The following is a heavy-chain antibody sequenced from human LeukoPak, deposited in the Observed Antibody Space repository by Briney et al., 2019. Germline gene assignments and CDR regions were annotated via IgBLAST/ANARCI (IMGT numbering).Heavy chain of an antibody. D-gene: IGHD6-19*01. J-gene: IGHJ4*02. CDR1: GGSISSYC. CDR3: AREVGYSSGWYFDY. V-gene: IGHV4-59*01. CDR2: IYYSGST. Sequence: SETLSLTCTVSGGSISSYCWSWIRQPPGKGLEWIGYIYYSGSTNYNPSLKSRVTISVDTSKNQFSLKLSSVTAADTAVYYCAREVGYSSGWYFDYWGQGTLVTVSS.